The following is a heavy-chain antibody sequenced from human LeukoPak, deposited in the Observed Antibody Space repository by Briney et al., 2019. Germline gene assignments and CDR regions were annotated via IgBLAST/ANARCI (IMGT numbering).Heavy chain of an antibody. Sequence: GASVKVSCKASGGTFSSYAISWVRQAPGQGLEWMGGIIPIFGTANSAQKFQGRVTITADESTSTAYMELSSLRSEDTAVYYCARGALTGYYTDNWFDPWGQGTLVTVSS. J-gene: IGHJ5*02. V-gene: IGHV1-69*01. CDR3: ARGALTGYYTDNWFDP. D-gene: IGHD3-9*01. CDR1: GGTFSSYA. CDR2: IIPIFGTA.